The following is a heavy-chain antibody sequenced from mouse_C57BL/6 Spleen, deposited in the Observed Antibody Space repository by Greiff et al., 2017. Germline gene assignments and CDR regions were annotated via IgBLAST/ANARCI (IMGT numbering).Heavy chain of an antibody. CDR3: ARSEYDYDGYYFDY. CDR1: GYTFTDYY. CDR2: INPYNGGT. V-gene: IGHV1-19*01. D-gene: IGHD2-4*01. J-gene: IGHJ2*01. Sequence: VQLQQSGPVLVKPGASVKMSCKASGYTFTDYYMNWVKQSHGKSLEWIGVINPYNGGTSYNQKFKGKATLTVDKSSSTAYMELNSLTSEDSAVXYCARSEYDYDGYYFDYWGQGTTLTVSS.